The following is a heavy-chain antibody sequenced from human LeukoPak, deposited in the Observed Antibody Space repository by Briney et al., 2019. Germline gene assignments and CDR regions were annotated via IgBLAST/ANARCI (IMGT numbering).Heavy chain of an antibody. D-gene: IGHD6-13*01. J-gene: IGHJ4*02. CDR2: IYSGGSR. CDR1: GFTVSSNY. CDR3: ARSAAGDYFYFFDS. Sequence: PEGSLRLSCVASGFTVSSNYMSWVRRAPGKGLEWVSVIYSGGSREYADSVKGRFTISRDNSKNTLYLQMNSLRAEDTAVYYCARSAAGDYFYFFDSWGQGTLVTVAS. V-gene: IGHV3-66*01.